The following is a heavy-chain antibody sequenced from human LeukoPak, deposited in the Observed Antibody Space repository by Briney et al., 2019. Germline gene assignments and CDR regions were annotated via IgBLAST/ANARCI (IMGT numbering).Heavy chain of an antibody. Sequence: SETLSLTCTVSGGSITSINWWNWVRQPPGKGLEWIGETHHGGNTKYSPSLKSRLTISVDESKNQFSLKLSSVTAADTAIYYCVTFSTVVASPYDAFDIWGQGTMVTVSS. V-gene: IGHV4-4*02. J-gene: IGHJ3*02. CDR3: VTFSTVVASPYDAFDI. CDR2: THHGGNT. CDR1: GGSITSINW. D-gene: IGHD2-15*01.